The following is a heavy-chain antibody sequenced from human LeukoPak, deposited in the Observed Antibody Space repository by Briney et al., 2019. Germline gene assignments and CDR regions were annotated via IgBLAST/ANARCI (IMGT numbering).Heavy chain of an antibody. J-gene: IGHJ4*02. D-gene: IGHD4-17*01. Sequence: GGSLRLSCAASGFAFSSYAMSWVRQAPGKGLEWVSAISGSGGSTYYADSVKGRFTISRDNSKNTLYLQMNSLRAEDTAVYYCAKVSLYGGYRYWGQGTLVTVSS. CDR3: AKVSLYGGYRY. CDR2: ISGSGGST. CDR1: GFAFSSYA. V-gene: IGHV3-23*01.